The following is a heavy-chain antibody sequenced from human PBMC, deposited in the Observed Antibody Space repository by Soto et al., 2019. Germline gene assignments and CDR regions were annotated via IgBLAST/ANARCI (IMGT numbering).Heavy chain of an antibody. J-gene: IGHJ4*02. CDR1: GFTFSRHA. V-gene: IGHV3-23*01. Sequence: EVQLLDSGGGLVQPGGSLRLSCTTSGFTFSRHAMTWVRQAPGRGLQWVSSISNSDDSTYYAASVKGRLTTSRDISRSTLYLKMDSLSAEDTAVYYCAKGYGDSDSWGQGTQVTVSS. D-gene: IGHD4-17*01. CDR2: ISNSDDST. CDR3: AKGYGDSDS.